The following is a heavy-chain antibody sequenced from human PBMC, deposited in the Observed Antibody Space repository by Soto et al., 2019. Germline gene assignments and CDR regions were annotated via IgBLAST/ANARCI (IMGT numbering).Heavy chain of an antibody. Sequence: PSETLSLTCAVYGGSFSGYYWSWIRQPPGKGLEWIGEINHSGSTNYNPSLKSRVTISVDTSKNQFSLKLSSVTAADTAVYYCARVSPQQLVLPNDDYWGQGTLVTVSS. J-gene: IGHJ4*02. CDR2: INHSGST. D-gene: IGHD6-13*01. CDR1: GGSFSGYY. V-gene: IGHV4-34*01. CDR3: ARVSPQQLVLPNDDY.